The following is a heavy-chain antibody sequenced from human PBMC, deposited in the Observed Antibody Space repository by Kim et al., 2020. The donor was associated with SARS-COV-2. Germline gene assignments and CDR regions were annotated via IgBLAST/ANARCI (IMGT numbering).Heavy chain of an antibody. CDR3: ARARYDFWSGFPPATHYFDY. D-gene: IGHD3-3*01. J-gene: IGHJ4*02. V-gene: IGHV3-21*01. CDR2: ISSSSSYI. CDR1: GFTFSSYS. Sequence: GGSLRLSCAASGFTFSSYSMNWVRQAPGKGLEWVSSISSSSSYIYYADSVKGRFTISRDNAKNSLYLQMNSLRAEDTAVYYCARARYDFWSGFPPATHYFDYGGQGTLVTVSS.